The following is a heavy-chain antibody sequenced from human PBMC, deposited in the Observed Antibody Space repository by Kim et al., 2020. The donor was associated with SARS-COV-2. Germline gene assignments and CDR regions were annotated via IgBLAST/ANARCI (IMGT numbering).Heavy chain of an antibody. J-gene: IGHJ5*02. V-gene: IGHV4-34*01. D-gene: IGHD6-19*01. Sequence: SETLSLTCAVYGGSFSGYYWSWIRQPPGKGLEWIGEINHSGSTNYNPSLKSRVTISVDTSKNQFSLKLSSVTAADTAVYYCARGLAVNVAGNWFDPWGQGTLVTVSS. CDR2: INHSGST. CDR3: ARGLAVNVAGNWFDP. CDR1: GGSFSGYY.